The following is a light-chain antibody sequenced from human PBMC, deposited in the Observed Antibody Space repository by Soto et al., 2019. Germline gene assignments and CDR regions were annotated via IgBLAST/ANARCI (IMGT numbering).Light chain of an antibody. Sequence: QPVLTQPRSVSGSPGQSVTISCTGTSSDVGGYNYVSWYQQLPGKAPKLMIYDVSKRPSGVPDRFSGSKSGNTASLTISGLQAEDEADYYCCSYAGSYTVVFGGGTKLTVL. CDR2: DVS. CDR1: SSDVGGYNY. J-gene: IGLJ2*01. CDR3: CSYAGSYTVV. V-gene: IGLV2-11*01.